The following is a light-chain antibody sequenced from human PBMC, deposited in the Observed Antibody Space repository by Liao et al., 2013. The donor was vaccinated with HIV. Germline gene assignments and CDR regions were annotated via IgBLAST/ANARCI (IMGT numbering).Light chain of an antibody. CDR3: QVWDRFSSFV. V-gene: IGLV3-21*01. CDR2: YDG. J-gene: IGLJ1*01. Sequence: SYELTQPPSVSLAPGQTARITCGGDNIGSKSVHWYQQRPGQAPVAVISYDGRRPSEIPERFSGSNSGNTATLTISGTQTMDEADYFCQVWDRFSSFVFGTGTKVTVL. CDR1: NIGSKS.